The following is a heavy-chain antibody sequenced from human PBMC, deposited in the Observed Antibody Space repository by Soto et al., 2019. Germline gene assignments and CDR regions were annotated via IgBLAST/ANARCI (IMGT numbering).Heavy chain of an antibody. CDR3: ATRGGDY. V-gene: IGHV3-23*01. CDR1: GFTFTNYG. D-gene: IGHD6-25*01. J-gene: IGHJ4*02. CDR2: INENGGRT. Sequence: EAQLLESGGGFIQPGASLRLSCAASGFTFTNYGMSWVRQAPGKGLKWVSTINENGGRTYYADSVKGRLTISRDNSKNTLYLQMNSLRAEDTAVYYCATRGGDYWGXGTLVTVTS.